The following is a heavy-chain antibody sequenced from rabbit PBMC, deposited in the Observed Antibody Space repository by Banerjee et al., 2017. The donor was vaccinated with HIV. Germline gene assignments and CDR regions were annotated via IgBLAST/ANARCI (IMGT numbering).Heavy chain of an antibody. CDR3: TRSYRL. D-gene: IGHD1-1*01. Sequence: QSLEESGGDLVKPGASLTLTCTASGFSFSSSDYIYWVRQAPGKGLEWIACIYTKSGSTYYASWAKGRFTISKTSSTTVTLEMTSLTGADTAAYFCTRSYRLWGQGTLVTVS. J-gene: IGHJ3*01. CDR2: IYTKSGST. CDR1: GFSFSSSDY. V-gene: IGHV1S40*01.